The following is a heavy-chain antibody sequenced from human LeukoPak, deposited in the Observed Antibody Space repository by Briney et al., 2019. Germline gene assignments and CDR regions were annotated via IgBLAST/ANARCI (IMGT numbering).Heavy chain of an antibody. CDR2: IYHSGST. CDR3: ARFGSGYYYFDS. V-gene: IGHV4-4*02. J-gene: IGHJ4*02. Sequence: PSETLSLTCAVSGVSISSNNWWSWVRQPPGKGLEWIGDIYHSGSTNHNPLLKSRVTISVDKSKNQFYLKLSSVTAADTAVYYCARFGSGYYYFDSWGQGTLVTVSS. CDR1: GVSISSNNW. D-gene: IGHD3-22*01.